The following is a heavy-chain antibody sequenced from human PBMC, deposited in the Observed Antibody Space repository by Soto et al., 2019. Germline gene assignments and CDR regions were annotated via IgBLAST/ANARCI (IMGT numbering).Heavy chain of an antibody. CDR2: TYHSGST. V-gene: IGHV4-30-2*01. Sequence: SETLSLPCAVSGGSISSGGYSWSWIRQPPGKGLEWIGNTYHSGSTYYNPSLKSRVTISVDMSKNHFSLKLSSVTAADTAVYYCARAPDYYGSGSPYYYYGMDVWGQGTTVTVSS. D-gene: IGHD3-10*01. J-gene: IGHJ6*02. CDR3: ARAPDYYGSGSPYYYYGMDV. CDR1: GGSISSGGYS.